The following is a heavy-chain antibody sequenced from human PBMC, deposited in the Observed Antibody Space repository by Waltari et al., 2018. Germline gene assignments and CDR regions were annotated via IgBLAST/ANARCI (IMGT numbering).Heavy chain of an antibody. Sequence: EVQLVETGGGLIQPGGSLRLSCAASGFTVSSNYMSWVRQAPGKGLEWVSVIYSGGSTYYADSVKGRFTISRDNSKNTLYLQMNSLRAEDTAVYYCARDWGLLRFSPHMDVWGKGTTVTVSS. J-gene: IGHJ6*03. V-gene: IGHV3-53*02. CDR1: GFTVSSNY. D-gene: IGHD3-3*01. CDR3: ARDWGLLRFSPHMDV. CDR2: IYSGGST.